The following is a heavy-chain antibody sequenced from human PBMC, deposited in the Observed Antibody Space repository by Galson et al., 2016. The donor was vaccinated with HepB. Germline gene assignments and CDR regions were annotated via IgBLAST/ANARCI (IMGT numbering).Heavy chain of an antibody. CDR1: GFSFSDYY. CDR3: SRAASELDD. J-gene: IGHJ4*02. Sequence: SLRLSCAASGFSFSDYYMTWIRQAPGKGLEWVSYISSNGSYNTNYADSVKSRFTISRDNAKNSLYLQIDNLRFEDTSVYYCSRAASELDDWGQGTLVTVSS. V-gene: IGHV3-11*05. CDR2: ISSNGSYNT. D-gene: IGHD3/OR15-3a*01.